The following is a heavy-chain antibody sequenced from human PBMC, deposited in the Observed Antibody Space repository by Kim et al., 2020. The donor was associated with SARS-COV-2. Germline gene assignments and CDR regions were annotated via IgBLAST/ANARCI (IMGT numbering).Heavy chain of an antibody. CDR3: ATRSYYYDSVGYYY. Sequence: ASVKVSCKVSGKTLREISIHWVRQGPGKGLEWMGGFDPEDAETIYAQNLQDRVIMTEDTSTDTAHIELSSLRFEDTGVYYCATRSYYYDSVGYYYWGQGSMDTVST. V-gene: IGHV1-24*01. J-gene: IGHJ4*02. CDR2: FDPEDAET. D-gene: IGHD3-22*01. CDR1: GKTLREIS.